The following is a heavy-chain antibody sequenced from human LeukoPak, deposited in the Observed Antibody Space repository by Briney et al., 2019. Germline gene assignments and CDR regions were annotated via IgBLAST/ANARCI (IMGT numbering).Heavy chain of an antibody. D-gene: IGHD1-26*01. CDR2: IRSKAYGETT. J-gene: IGHJ4*02. CDR1: GFTFGDFA. CDR3: STDILGPYNGTYLGPPTI. Sequence: GGSLRLSCTASGFTFGDFAMSWFRQAPGKGLEWVGFIRSKAYGETTEYAASVKGRFTISRDDSKSIAYLQMNSLKTEDTGVYYCSTDILGPYNGTYLGPPTIWGQGTLVTVSS. V-gene: IGHV3-49*03.